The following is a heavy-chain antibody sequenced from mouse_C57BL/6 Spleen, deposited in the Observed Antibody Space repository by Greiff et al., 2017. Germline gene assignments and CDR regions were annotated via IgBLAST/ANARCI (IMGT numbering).Heavy chain of an antibody. V-gene: IGHV1-80*01. Sequence: VKLMESGAELVKPGASVKISCKASGYAFSSYWMNWVKQRPGKGLEWIGQIYPGDGDTNYNGKFKGKATLTADTSSSTAYMQLSSLTSEDSEVYFCAREDYDGYYFAMDYWGQGTSVTVSS. CDR1: GYAFSSYW. CDR3: AREDYDGYYFAMDY. J-gene: IGHJ4*01. D-gene: IGHD2-4*01. CDR2: IYPGDGDT.